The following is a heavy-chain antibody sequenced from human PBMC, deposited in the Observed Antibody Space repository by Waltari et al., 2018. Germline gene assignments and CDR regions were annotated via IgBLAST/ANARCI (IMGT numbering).Heavy chain of an antibody. Sequence: EVQLVESGGGLVQPGGSLRLSCVGPVFPYSNHWMTWVRQVPGKGVEGVATIRKDGGFKYYVDSGKGRFTISRDNARNSLFRQMSSLRVEDTAIYYCASQIRYNSGWIPLDYWGQGTLVTVSS. CDR1: VFPYSNHW. CDR3: ASQIRYNSGWIPLDY. J-gene: IGHJ4*02. CDR2: IRKDGGFK. D-gene: IGHD6-19*01. V-gene: IGHV3-7*01.